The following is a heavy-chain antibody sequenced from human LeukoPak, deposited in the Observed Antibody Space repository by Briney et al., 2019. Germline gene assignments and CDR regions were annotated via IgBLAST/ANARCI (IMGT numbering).Heavy chain of an antibody. Sequence: SSETLSLTCAVYGGSFSGYYWSWIRQRPGKGLEWIGYIYYSGSTNYNPSLKSRVTISVDTSKNQFSLKLSSVTAADTAVYYCARGLATLRYFDWLSVWGQGTLVTVSS. V-gene: IGHV4-59*01. CDR1: GGSFSGYY. D-gene: IGHD3-9*01. CDR3: ARGLATLRYFDWLSV. J-gene: IGHJ4*02. CDR2: IYYSGST.